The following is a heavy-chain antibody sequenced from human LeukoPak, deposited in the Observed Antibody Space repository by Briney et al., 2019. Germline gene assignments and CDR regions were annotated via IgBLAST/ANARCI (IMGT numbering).Heavy chain of an antibody. CDR2: IYYSGST. D-gene: IGHD3-10*01. V-gene: IGHV4-59*01. CDR1: GGSISSYY. CDR3: AREVITMVRGVINWYFDL. J-gene: IGHJ2*01. Sequence: KPSGTPSPTCTVSGGSISSYYWSWIRQPPREGLGWVGGIYYSGSTNYNPSLKSRVTISVDTSKNQFSLKLSSVTAADTAVYYCAREVITMVRGVINWYFDLWGRGTLVTVSS.